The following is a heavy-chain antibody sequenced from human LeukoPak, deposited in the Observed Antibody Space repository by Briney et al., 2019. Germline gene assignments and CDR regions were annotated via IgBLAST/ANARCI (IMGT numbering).Heavy chain of an antibody. CDR2: IYYSGRT. D-gene: IGHD2-21*01. CDR3: ARDLFRGDISGDY. Sequence: SETPSLTCTVSGVSISSYYWSWIRQPPGKGLEWIGYIYYSGRTNYNPSLKSRVTISADTSKNQFSLNLSSVTAADTAIYYCARDLFRGDISGDYWGQGTVL. J-gene: IGHJ4*02. V-gene: IGHV4-59*01. CDR1: GVSISSYY.